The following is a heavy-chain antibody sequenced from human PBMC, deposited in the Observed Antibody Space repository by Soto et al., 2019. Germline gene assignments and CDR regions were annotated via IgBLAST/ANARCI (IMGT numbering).Heavy chain of an antibody. CDR2: IIPIFGTA. V-gene: IGHV1-69*13. J-gene: IGHJ3*01. CDR1: GGTFSSYA. D-gene: IGHD3-16*02. CDR3: ARDLSIAGPDAFDX. Sequence: GASVKVSCKASGGTFSSYAISWVRQAPGQGLEWMGGIIPIFGTANYAQKFQGRVTITADESTSTAYMELSSLRSEDTAVYYCARDLSIAGPDAFDXWGQGTMVTVSS.